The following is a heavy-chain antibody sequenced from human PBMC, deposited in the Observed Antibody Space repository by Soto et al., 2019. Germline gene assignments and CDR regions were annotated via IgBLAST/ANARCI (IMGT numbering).Heavy chain of an antibody. Sequence: SVKVSCKASGGTFSSYAISWVRQAPGQGLEWMGGIIPIFGTANYAQKFQGRVTITADKSTSTAYMELSSLRSEDTAVYYCARGSVVAGDGGLYYYYYYGMDVWGQGTTVTVS. V-gene: IGHV1-69*06. CDR3: ARGSVVAGDGGLYYYYYYGMDV. CDR1: GGTFSSYA. CDR2: IIPIFGTA. D-gene: IGHD6-19*01. J-gene: IGHJ6*02.